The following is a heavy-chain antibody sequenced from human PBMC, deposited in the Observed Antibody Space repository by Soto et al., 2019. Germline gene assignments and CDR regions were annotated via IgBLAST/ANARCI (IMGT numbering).Heavy chain of an antibody. D-gene: IGHD2-15*01. CDR2: MSPNTGNT. CDR1: GYTFTSYD. CDR3: ARGLRDCSGGSCYVWFDP. J-gene: IGHJ5*02. Sequence: ASVKVSCKTSGYTFTSYDINWVRQATGQGLEWMGWMSPNTGNTGYAQQFQGRVTMTRNTSISTAYMELSSLRSEDTAVYYCARGLRDCSGGSCYVWFDPWGQGTLVTVSS. V-gene: IGHV1-8*01.